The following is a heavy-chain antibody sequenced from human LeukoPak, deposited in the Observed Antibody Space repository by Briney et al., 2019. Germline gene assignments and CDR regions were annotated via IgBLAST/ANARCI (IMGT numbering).Heavy chain of an antibody. V-gene: IGHV5-51*01. D-gene: IGHD1-1*01. J-gene: IGHJ4*02. Sequence: GESLKISCKGSGYIFTTYWIGWVRQMPGKGLEWMGIIYPGDSNTKYSPSFQGQVTISADKSISTAYLQWSSLKASDTAMYYCARSGPHLPFDSWGQGALVTVSS. CDR2: IYPGDSNT. CDR1: GYIFTTYW. CDR3: ARSGPHLPFDS.